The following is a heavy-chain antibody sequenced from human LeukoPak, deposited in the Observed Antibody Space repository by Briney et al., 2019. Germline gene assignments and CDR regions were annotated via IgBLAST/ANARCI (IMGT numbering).Heavy chain of an antibody. J-gene: IGHJ6*03. CDR1: GFTFSSYE. Sequence: GGSLRLSCAASGFTFSSYEMNWVRQAPGKGLEWVANIKQDGSEKYYVDSVKGRFTISRDNAKNSLYLQMNSLRAEDTAVYYCARGRNMDVWVKGTTVTVSS. V-gene: IGHV3-7*01. CDR3: ARGRNMDV. CDR2: IKQDGSEK.